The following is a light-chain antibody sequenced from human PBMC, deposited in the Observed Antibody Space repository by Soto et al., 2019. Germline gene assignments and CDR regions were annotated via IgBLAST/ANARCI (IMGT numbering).Light chain of an antibody. CDR1: QSIRNC. CDR2: DAS. V-gene: IGKV1-5*01. Sequence: DIQMTQSPSTLSASVGDRVIITCRASQSIRNCLAWYQQKPGKAPKLLIYDASSLESGVPLRFSGSGAGTEFTLPISSLQPDDFATYYCQQYESYSSYSFGQGTKLEIK. J-gene: IGKJ2*03. CDR3: QQYESYSSYS.